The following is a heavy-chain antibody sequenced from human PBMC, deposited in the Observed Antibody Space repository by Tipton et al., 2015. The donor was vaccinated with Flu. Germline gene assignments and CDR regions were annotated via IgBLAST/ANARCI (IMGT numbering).Heavy chain of an antibody. J-gene: IGHJ5*02. CDR1: AFTFSNYG. V-gene: IGHV3-15*01. CDR2: VKSKAYGETT. Sequence: SLRLSCAGSAFTFSNYGMHWVRQAPGKGLEWIGRVKSKAYGETTDYAASVKGRFIVSRDDSENMVFLQMNSLKTEDTAIYYCAGMDGYSSSFDPWGQGTLVTVSS. D-gene: IGHD2-2*03. CDR3: AGMDGYSSSFDP.